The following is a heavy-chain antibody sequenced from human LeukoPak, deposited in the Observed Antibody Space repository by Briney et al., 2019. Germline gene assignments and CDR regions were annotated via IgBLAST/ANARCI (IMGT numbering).Heavy chain of an antibody. J-gene: IGHJ4*02. CDR1: GGSISIYY. CDR3: ARDEGRGFDY. D-gene: IGHD1-26*01. CDR2: IYISGNT. Sequence: SETLSLTCTVSGGSISIYYWSWIRQPAGKGLEWIGRIYISGNTNYNPSLKSRVTISVDTSKNQFSLKLSSVTAADTAVYYCARDEGRGFDYWGQGTLVAVSS. V-gene: IGHV4-4*07.